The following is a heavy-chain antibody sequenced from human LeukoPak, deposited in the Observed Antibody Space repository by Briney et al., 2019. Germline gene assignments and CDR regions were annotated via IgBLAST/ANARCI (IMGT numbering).Heavy chain of an antibody. CDR1: GFTVSSNY. D-gene: IGHD2-21*02. CDR2: IYSGGST. V-gene: IGHV3-53*04. J-gene: IGHJ1*01. Sequence: GGSLRLSCAASGFTVSSNYMSWVRQAPGKGLEWVSVIYSGGSTYYADSVKGRFTISRHNSKNTLYLRMNSLRAEDTAVYYCARGGAYCGGDCYPGYFQHWGQGTLVTVSS. CDR3: ARGGAYCGGDCYPGYFQH.